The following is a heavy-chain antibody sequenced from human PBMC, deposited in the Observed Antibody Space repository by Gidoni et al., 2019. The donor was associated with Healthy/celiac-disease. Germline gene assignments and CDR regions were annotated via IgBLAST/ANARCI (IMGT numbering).Heavy chain of an antibody. CDR3: ARHTAGESIAVASLDY. CDR2: IIPIFGTA. D-gene: IGHD6-19*01. J-gene: IGHJ4*02. Sequence: QVQLVQSGAEVKKPGSSVKVSCKASGGTVSSYAISWVRQAPGQGLEWMGGIIPIFGTANYAQKFQGRVTITADESTSTAYMELSSLRSEDTAVYYCARHTAGESIAVASLDYWGQGTLVTVSS. CDR1: GGTVSSYA. V-gene: IGHV1-69*01.